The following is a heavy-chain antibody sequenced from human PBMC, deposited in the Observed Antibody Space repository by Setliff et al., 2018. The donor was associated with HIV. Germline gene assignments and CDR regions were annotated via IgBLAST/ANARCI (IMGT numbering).Heavy chain of an antibody. CDR3: ARDSRDIVVVTAPEPEPYYYYGMDV. CDR1: GDTFNSHA. D-gene: IGHD2-15*01. CDR2: IIPIFGTP. Sequence: ASVKVSCKASGDTFNSHAISWVRQAPGQGLEWMGGIIPIFGTPNYAQKFKGRLTITADESTSTVYMELSSLRSEDTAVYYCARDSRDIVVVTAPEPEPYYYYGMDVWGEGATVTVSS. J-gene: IGHJ6*04. V-gene: IGHV1-69*13.